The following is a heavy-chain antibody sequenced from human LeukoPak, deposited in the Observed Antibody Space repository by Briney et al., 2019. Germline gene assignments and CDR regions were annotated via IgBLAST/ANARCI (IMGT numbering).Heavy chain of an antibody. V-gene: IGHV4-4*07. D-gene: IGHD3-9*01. CDR3: ARHVLTYYDILTGLVHGAYYFDY. J-gene: IGHJ4*02. CDR2: IYTSGST. Sequence: SETLSLTCTVSGGSISSYYWSWIRQPAGKGLEWIGRIYTSGSTNYNPSLKSRVTMSVDTSKNQFSLKLSSVTAADTAVYYCARHVLTYYDILTGLVHGAYYFDYWGQGTLVTVSS. CDR1: GGSISSYY.